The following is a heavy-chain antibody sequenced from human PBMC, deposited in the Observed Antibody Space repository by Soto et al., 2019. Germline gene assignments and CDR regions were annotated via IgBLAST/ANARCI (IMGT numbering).Heavy chain of an antibody. J-gene: IGHJ4*02. V-gene: IGHV3-49*04. CDR1: GFNFAAYT. Sequence: PGGSLRLSCSASGFNFAAYTMSWVRLTPGKGLEWVGFIRRIAYGGTTDYAASVKGRFTISRDDSRKIVYLQMSRLKIEDTAVYYCSRCLAIDFDSWGQGTLVTVSS. CDR3: SRCLAIDFDS. CDR2: IRRIAYGGTT.